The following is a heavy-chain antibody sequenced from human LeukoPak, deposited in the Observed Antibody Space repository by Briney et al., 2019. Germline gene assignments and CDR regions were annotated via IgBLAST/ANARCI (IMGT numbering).Heavy chain of an antibody. V-gene: IGHV3-15*01. J-gene: IGHJ4*02. CDR1: GFTFSNAW. Sequence: TGGSLRLSCAASGFTFSNAWMSWVRQAPGEGLEWVGRIKSKTDGGTTDYAAPAKGRFTISRDDSKNTLYLQMNSLKTEDTAVYYCTTAGLWWDYFDYWGQGTLVTVPS. D-gene: IGHD2-21*01. CDR3: TTAGLWWDYFDY. CDR2: IKSKTDGGTT.